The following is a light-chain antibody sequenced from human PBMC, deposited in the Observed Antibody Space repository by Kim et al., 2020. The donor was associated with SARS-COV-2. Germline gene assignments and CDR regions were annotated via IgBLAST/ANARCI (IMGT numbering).Light chain of an antibody. CDR1: KLGDKY. J-gene: IGLJ2*01. V-gene: IGLV3-1*01. CDR2: QDT. CDR3: QAWDSRTVYV. Sequence: SYELTQPPSVSVSPGQTASITCSGDKLGDKYACWYQQKPGQSPVLVIYQDTKRPSGIPERFSGSNSGNTATLTISGTQAMDEADYYCQAWDSRTVYVFGGGNQLTVL.